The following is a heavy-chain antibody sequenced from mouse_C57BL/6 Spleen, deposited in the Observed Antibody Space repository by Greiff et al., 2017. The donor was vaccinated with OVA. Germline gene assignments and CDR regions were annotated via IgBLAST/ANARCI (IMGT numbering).Heavy chain of an antibody. V-gene: IGHV5-16*01. Sequence: EVMLVESEGGLVQPGSSMKLSCTASGFTFSDYYMAWVRPVPEKGLEWVANINYDGSSTYYLDSLKSRFIISRDNAKNILYLQMSSLKSEDTATYYCARGEYYYAMDYWGQGTSVTVSS. J-gene: IGHJ4*01. CDR2: INYDGSST. CDR1: GFTFSDYY. CDR3: ARGEYYYAMDY.